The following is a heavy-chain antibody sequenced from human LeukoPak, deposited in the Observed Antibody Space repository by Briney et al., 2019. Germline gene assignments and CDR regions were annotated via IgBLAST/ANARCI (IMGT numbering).Heavy chain of an antibody. D-gene: IGHD6-6*01. J-gene: IGHJ4*02. CDR1: GFTFSSYW. CDR3: ARGYSSSYYFDY. Sequence: GGSLRLSCAASGFTFSSYWMSWVRQAPGKGLEWVANINQDGSEKYYVDSVKGRFTISRDNAKNSLFLQMSSLRAEDTAVYYCARGYSSSYYFDYWGQGTLVTVSS. V-gene: IGHV3-7*01. CDR2: INQDGSEK.